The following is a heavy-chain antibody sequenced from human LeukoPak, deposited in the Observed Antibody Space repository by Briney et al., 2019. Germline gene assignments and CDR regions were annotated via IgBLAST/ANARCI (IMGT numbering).Heavy chain of an antibody. V-gene: IGHV4-59*01. J-gene: IGHJ5*02. CDR1: GGSISSYY. CDR3: ARAWDTTIFGVGNWFDP. CDR2: IYYSGST. D-gene: IGHD3-3*01. Sequence: QPSETLSLTCTVSGGSISSYYWSWIRQPPGKGLEWIGYIYYSGSTNYNPSLKSRVTISVDTSKNQFSLKLSSVTAADTAVYYCARAWDTTIFGVGNWFDPWGQGTLVTVSS.